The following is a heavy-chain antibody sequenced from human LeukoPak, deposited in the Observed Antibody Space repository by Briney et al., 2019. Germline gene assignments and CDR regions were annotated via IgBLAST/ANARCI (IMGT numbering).Heavy chain of an antibody. Sequence: KPSETLSLTCTVSGGSISSSSYYWGWIRQPPGKGLEWIGSIYYSGSTYYNPSLNSRVTISVDTSKNQFSLKLSSVTAADTAVYYCASYYDFWSGYYTGIGWFDPWGQGTLVTVSS. CDR2: IYYSGST. J-gene: IGHJ5*02. D-gene: IGHD3-3*01. V-gene: IGHV4-39*07. CDR3: ASYYDFWSGYYTGIGWFDP. CDR1: GGSISSSSYY.